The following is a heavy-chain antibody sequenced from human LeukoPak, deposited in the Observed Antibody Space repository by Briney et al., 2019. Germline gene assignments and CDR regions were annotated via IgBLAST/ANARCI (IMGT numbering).Heavy chain of an antibody. CDR3: ARAQPGEHYDFWSGYPYYFDY. D-gene: IGHD3-3*01. Sequence: GASVKVSCKASGGTFSSYAISWVRQAPGQGLEWMGWISAYNGNTNYAQKLQGRVTMTTDTSTSTAYMELRSLRSDDTAVYYCARAQPGEHYDFWSGYPYYFDYWGQGTLVTVSS. J-gene: IGHJ4*02. CDR2: ISAYNGNT. V-gene: IGHV1-18*01. CDR1: GGTFSSYA.